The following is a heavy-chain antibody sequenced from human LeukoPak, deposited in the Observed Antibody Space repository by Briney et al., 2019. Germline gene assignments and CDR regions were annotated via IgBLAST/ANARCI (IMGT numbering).Heavy chain of an antibody. CDR2: ISSSGSTM. CDR1: GFIFSDYY. Sequence: GGSLRLSCAASGFIFSDYYMSWIRQAPGKGLEWVSYISSSGSTMYYTDSVKGRFTISRDNAKNSLYLQMNSLRAEDTAVYYCARHTTVGPAAPYYYYYMDVWGKGTTVTISS. CDR3: ARHTTVGPAAPYYYYYMDV. D-gene: IGHD4-23*01. J-gene: IGHJ6*03. V-gene: IGHV3-11*04.